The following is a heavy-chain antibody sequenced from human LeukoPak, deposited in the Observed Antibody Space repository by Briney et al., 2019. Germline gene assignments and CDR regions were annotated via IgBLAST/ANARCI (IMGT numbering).Heavy chain of an antibody. D-gene: IGHD2-15*01. Sequence: PSETLSLTCGVYGGSFSGYYWSWIRQPPGKGLEWIGEINHSGSTNYNPSLKSRVTISVDTSKNQFSLKLSSVTAADTAVYYCARGLGGYCSGGSCYYFDYWGQGTLVTVSS. CDR1: GGSFSGYY. V-gene: IGHV4-34*01. J-gene: IGHJ4*02. CDR2: INHSGST. CDR3: ARGLGGYCSGGSCYYFDY.